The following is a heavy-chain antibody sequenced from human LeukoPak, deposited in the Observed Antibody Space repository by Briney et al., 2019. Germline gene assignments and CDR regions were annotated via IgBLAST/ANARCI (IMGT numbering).Heavy chain of an antibody. J-gene: IGHJ4*02. V-gene: IGHV3-48*03. CDR2: ISSSGSTI. Sequence: GGSLRLSCAASGFTFSSYEMNWVRQAPGKGLEWVSYISSSGSTIYYADSVKGRFTSSRDNAKNSLYLQMNSLRAEDTAVYYCARGLYYYDSSGYLNWGQGTLVTVSS. CDR1: GFTFSSYE. CDR3: ARGLYYYDSSGYLN. D-gene: IGHD3-22*01.